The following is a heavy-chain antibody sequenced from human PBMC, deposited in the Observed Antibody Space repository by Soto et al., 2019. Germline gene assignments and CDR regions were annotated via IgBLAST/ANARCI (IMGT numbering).Heavy chain of an antibody. CDR2: IKEDGSER. CDR3: ASARHIGP. J-gene: IGHJ5*02. Sequence: EVQLVESGGDLVQPGFTFSHYWMSWVRQAPGKGLEWVANIKEDGSERNYVDSVKGRFTISRDNAENSLYLQMNSLRAEDTAVYYCASARHIGPWGQGTLVTVSS. CDR1: FTFSHYW. D-gene: IGHD2-21*01. V-gene: IGHV3-7*01.